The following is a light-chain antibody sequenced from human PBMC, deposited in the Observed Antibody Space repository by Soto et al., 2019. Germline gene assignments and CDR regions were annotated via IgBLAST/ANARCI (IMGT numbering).Light chain of an antibody. CDR1: SSDVGSFNY. J-gene: IGLJ1*01. Sequence: QSALTQPRSVSGSPGQSVAISCTGTSSDVGSFNYVSWYQQHPDKAPKLMIYDVTKRPSGVPDRFSGSKSGNTASLTISGLQAEDEADYYCCSYAGSPYVFGTGTKVTVL. V-gene: IGLV2-11*01. CDR3: CSYAGSPYV. CDR2: DVT.